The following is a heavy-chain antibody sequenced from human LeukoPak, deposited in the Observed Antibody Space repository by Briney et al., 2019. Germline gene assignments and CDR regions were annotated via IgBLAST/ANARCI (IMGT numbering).Heavy chain of an antibody. D-gene: IGHD6-19*01. CDR3: ARLGDSSGWYSTRPRHFYMDV. CDR1: GFTFSRYS. J-gene: IGHJ6*03. Sequence: PGGSLRLSCATSGFTFSRYSMTWVCQAPRKGLEWVSNITQDGSEKYYVGPSKGRFTISRNSAKNSLYLQMRSLRAEDTAGYYCARLGDSSGWYSTRPRHFYMDVWRKRTTVTISS. V-gene: IGHV3-7*01. CDR2: ITQDGSEK.